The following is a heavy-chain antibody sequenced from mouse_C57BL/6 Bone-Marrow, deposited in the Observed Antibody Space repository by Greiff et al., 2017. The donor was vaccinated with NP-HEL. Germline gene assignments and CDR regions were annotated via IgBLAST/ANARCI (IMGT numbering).Heavy chain of an antibody. CDR1: GFSLTSYA. CDR2: IWTGGGT. D-gene: IGHD1-1*01. J-gene: IGHJ3*01. V-gene: IGHV2-9-1*01. Sequence: QVQLKESGPGLVAPSQSLSITCTVSGFSLTSYAISWVRQPPGKGLEWLGVIWTGGGTNYNSALKSRLSISKDNSKSQVFLKMNSLQTDDTARYYCATFQSYYYGSRGWFAYWGQGTLVTVSA. CDR3: ATFQSYYYGSRGWFAY.